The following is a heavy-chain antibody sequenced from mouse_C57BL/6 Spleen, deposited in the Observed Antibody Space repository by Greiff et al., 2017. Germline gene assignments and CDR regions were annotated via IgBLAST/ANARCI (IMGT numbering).Heavy chain of an antibody. CDR2: IYPSDSET. Sequence: QVQLQQPGAELVRPGSSVKLSCKASGYTFTSYWMDWVKQRPGQGLEWIGNIYPSDSETHYNQKFKDKATLTVDKSSSTAYMQLSSLTSEDSAVYYCARRGVYYDYDGWYYAMGYWGHGTSVTVYS. J-gene: IGHJ4*01. D-gene: IGHD2-4*01. CDR1: GYTFTSYW. CDR3: ARRGVYYDYDGWYYAMGY. V-gene: IGHV1-61*01.